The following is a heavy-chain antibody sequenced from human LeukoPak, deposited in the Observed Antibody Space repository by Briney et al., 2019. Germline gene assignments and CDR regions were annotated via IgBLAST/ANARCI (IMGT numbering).Heavy chain of an antibody. V-gene: IGHV1-69*05. CDR2: IIPIFGTA. CDR1: GGTFSSYA. Sequence: ASVKVSCKASGGTFSSYAISWVRQAPGQGLEWMGRIIPIFGTANYAQKFQGRVTITTDESTSTAYMELSSLRSEDTAVYYCARSGVLLWFGELLSREYFQHWGQDTLVTVSS. D-gene: IGHD3-10*01. J-gene: IGHJ1*01. CDR3: ARSGVLLWFGELLSREYFQH.